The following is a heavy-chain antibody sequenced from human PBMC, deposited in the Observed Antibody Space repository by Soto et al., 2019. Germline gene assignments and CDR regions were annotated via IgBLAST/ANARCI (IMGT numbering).Heavy chain of an antibody. Sequence: PSETLSLTCTVSGGSISSGDYYWSWIRQPPGKGLEWIGYTYYSGSTYYNPSLKSRVTISVDTSKNQFSLKLSSVTAADTAVYYCARGGIWRGWFDPWGQGTLVTSPQ. CDR1: GGSISSGDYY. V-gene: IGHV4-30-4*01. D-gene: IGHD1-1*01. CDR3: ARGGIWRGWFDP. CDR2: TYYSGST. J-gene: IGHJ5*02.